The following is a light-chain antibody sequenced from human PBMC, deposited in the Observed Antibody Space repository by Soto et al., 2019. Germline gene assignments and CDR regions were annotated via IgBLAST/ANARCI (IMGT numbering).Light chain of an antibody. CDR2: DAS. V-gene: IGKV3-11*01. CDR1: QSVSSY. J-gene: IGKJ4*01. Sequence: EIVLTQSPATLSLSPWERATLSCRASQSVSSYLAWYQQKPGQAPRLLIYDASNRATGIPARFSGSGSGTDFTLTISSLEPEDFAVYYGQQRSNWRVTFGGGTKVEIK. CDR3: QQRSNWRVT.